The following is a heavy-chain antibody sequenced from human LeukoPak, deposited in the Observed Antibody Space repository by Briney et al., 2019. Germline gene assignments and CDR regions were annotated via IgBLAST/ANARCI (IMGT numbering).Heavy chain of an antibody. CDR1: GYTFTGYY. J-gene: IGHJ3*02. CDR3: ARGLRITMVRGVLDAFDI. V-gene: IGHV1-8*03. Sequence: GASVKVSCKASGYTFTGYYMHWVRQATGQGLEWMGWMNPNSGNTGYAQKFQGRVTITRNTSISTAYMELGSLRSEDTAVYYCARGLRITMVRGVLDAFDIWGQGTMVTVSS. CDR2: MNPNSGNT. D-gene: IGHD3-10*01.